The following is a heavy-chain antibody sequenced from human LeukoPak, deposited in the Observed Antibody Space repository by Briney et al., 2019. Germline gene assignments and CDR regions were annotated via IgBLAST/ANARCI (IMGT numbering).Heavy chain of an antibody. CDR3: ARLDKYNWNYEV. Sequence: ASVKVSCKASGYAFTAYYVHWVRQAPEQGLAWMGWINPNSGGTNYAQKFQGRVTMTRDTSISTAYMELSRLRSDDTAVYYCARLDKYNWNYEVWGQGTLVTVSS. V-gene: IGHV1-2*02. D-gene: IGHD1-7*01. CDR1: GYAFTAYY. CDR2: INPNSGGT. J-gene: IGHJ4*02.